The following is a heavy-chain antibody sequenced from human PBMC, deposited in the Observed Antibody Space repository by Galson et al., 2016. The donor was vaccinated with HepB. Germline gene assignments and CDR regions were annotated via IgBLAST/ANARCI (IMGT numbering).Heavy chain of an antibody. Sequence: SLRLSCAASGFPFSGYSMNWVRQAPGKGLEWISYISSSRTTIHYADSVRGRFTISRDNAKNSLYLQMNSLRDEDTGVYYCATESIPDYWGQGTLVTVSS. V-gene: IGHV3-48*02. CDR1: GFPFSGYS. CDR3: ATESIPDY. CDR2: ISSSRTTI. J-gene: IGHJ4*02. D-gene: IGHD2/OR15-2a*01.